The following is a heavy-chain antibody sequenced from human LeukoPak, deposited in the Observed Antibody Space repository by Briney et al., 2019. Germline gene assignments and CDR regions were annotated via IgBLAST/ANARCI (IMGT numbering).Heavy chain of an antibody. Sequence: TGGSLRLSCAASGFDFSDFYMHWVRHASGRGLEWVGLIRTKPNSYTTVYAASVKGRFTISRDDSKNTAYLQMNSLKTEDTAVYYCTTNAAVGTWEVFDYWGQGTLVTVSS. D-gene: IGHD6-13*01. CDR2: IRTKPNSYTT. CDR3: TTNAAVGTWEVFDY. CDR1: GFDFSDFY. V-gene: IGHV3-73*01. J-gene: IGHJ4*02.